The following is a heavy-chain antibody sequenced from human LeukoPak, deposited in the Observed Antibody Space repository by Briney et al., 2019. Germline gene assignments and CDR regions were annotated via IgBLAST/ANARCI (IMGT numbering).Heavy chain of an antibody. D-gene: IGHD3-10*01. V-gene: IGHV3-23*01. CDR2: ISVSGGTT. J-gene: IGHJ4*02. Sequence: GGSLRLSCAASGFTFSNAWMNWVRQAPGKGPEWVSAISVSGGTTSYADSVKGRFTISRDNAKNTLYLQMNSLRAEDTAVYYCAKGLRHYYGSGSSDSYYFDFWGQGTLVTVSS. CDR1: GFTFSNAW. CDR3: AKGLRHYYGSGSSDSYYFDF.